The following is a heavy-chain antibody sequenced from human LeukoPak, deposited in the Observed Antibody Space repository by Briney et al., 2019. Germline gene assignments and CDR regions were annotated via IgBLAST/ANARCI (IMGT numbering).Heavy chain of an antibody. CDR3: ARSYYDFWSGYSAFDY. CDR1: GYTFTGYY. Sequence: ASVKVSCKASGYTFTGYYMHWVRQAPGQGLEWMGWINAGNGNTKYSQEFQGRVTITRDTSASTAYMELSSLRSEDMAVYYCARSYYDFWSGYSAFDYWGQGTLVTVSS. CDR2: INAGNGNT. D-gene: IGHD3-3*01. V-gene: IGHV1-3*03. J-gene: IGHJ4*02.